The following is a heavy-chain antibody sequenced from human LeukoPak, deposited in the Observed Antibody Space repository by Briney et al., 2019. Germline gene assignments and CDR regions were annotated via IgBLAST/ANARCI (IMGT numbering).Heavy chain of an antibody. CDR1: GFTFDEHA. Sequence: GGSRRLPCAGSGFTFDEHAMHWVRQAPGKGLEWVSGISWNSGSIAYADSVKGRFTISRDNAKNLLFLQMSSLRAADTALYYCVKGHCSSSSCFPNYYYYMDVWGTGTTVTVSS. J-gene: IGHJ6*03. CDR3: VKGHCSSSSCFPNYYYYMDV. D-gene: IGHD2-15*01. V-gene: IGHV3-9*01. CDR2: ISWNSGSI.